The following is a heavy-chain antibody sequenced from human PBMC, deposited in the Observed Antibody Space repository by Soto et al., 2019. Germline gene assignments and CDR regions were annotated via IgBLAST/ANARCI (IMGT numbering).Heavy chain of an antibody. CDR2: IYYSGST. J-gene: IGHJ5*02. CDR1: GGSISSSSYY. V-gene: IGHV4-39*02. D-gene: IGHD3-10*01. CDR3: ARDLRGRRWGRFDP. Sequence: SETVSLTCTVSGGSISSSSYYWGWIRQPPGKGLEWIGSIYYSGSTYYNPSLKSRVTISVDTSKNQFSLKLSSVTAADTAVYYWARDLRGRRWGRFDPWGRGTLVT.